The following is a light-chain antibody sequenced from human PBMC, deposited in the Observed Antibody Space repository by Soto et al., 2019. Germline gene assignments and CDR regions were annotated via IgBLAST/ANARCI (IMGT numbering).Light chain of an antibody. V-gene: IGKV1-5*01. CDR1: QSISSW. CDR2: DAS. Sequence: DIQMTQSPSTLSASVGDRVTITCRASQSISSWLAWYQQKPGKAPNLLIHDASSLQSGVPSRFSGSGSETEFTLTISSLQPDDSATYYCQQYITYSTFGQGTKLEIK. J-gene: IGKJ2*01. CDR3: QQYITYST.